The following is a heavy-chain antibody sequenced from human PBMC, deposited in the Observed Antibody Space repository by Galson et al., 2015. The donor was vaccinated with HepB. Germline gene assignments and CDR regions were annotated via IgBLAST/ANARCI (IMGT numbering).Heavy chain of an antibody. Sequence: SLRRSCAASGFTFSGSAIHWVRQASGKGPEWVGRIRSKGNDYATSYVESLKGRFTISRDDSRNMAYLHMKSLKTEDTAVYYCTRMGDFSGYSSKWGQGTLVTVSS. D-gene: IGHD5-12*01. CDR3: TRMGDFSGYSSK. CDR1: GFTFSGSA. V-gene: IGHV3-73*01. CDR2: IRSKGNDYAT. J-gene: IGHJ4*02.